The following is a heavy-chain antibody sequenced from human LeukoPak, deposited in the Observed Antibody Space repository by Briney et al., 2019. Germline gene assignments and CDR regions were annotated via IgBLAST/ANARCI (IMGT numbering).Heavy chain of an antibody. CDR1: GYSISSGYY. D-gene: IGHD7-27*01. J-gene: IGHJ4*02. CDR3: ARARRAGDDVDY. V-gene: IGHV4-38-2*01. CDR2: IYHSGST. Sequence: SETLSLTCAVSGYSISSGYYWGWIRQPPGKGLEWIGSIYHSGSTYYNPSLKSRVTISLDTSKNQFSLKLGSVTAADTAVYYCARARRAGDDVDYWGQGTLVTVSS.